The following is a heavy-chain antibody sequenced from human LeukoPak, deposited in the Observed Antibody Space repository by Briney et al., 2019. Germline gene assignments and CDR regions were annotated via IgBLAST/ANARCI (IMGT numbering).Heavy chain of an antibody. CDR3: ARGRSSTNYYFDY. V-gene: IGHV1-69*05. CDR2: IIPIFGTA. J-gene: IGHJ4*02. D-gene: IGHD2-2*01. Sequence: ASVKVSCKASGGTFSSYAISWMRQAPGQGLEWMGGIIPIFGTANYAQKFQGRVTITTDESTSTAYMELSSLRSEDTAVYYCARGRSSTNYYFDYWGQGTLVTVSS. CDR1: GGTFSSYA.